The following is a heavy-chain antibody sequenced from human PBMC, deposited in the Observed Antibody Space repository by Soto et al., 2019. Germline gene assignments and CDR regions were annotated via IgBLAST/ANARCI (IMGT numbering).Heavy chain of an antibody. V-gene: IGHV3-30*18. CDR1: GFTFSSYG. CDR3: AKDQEPYSSSWYGLGFDY. CDR2: ISYDGSNK. J-gene: IGHJ4*02. D-gene: IGHD6-13*01. Sequence: GGSLRLSCAASGFTFSSYGMHWVRQAPGKGLEWVAVISYDGSNKYYADSVKVRFTISRDNSKNTLYLQMNSLRAEDTAVYYCAKDQEPYSSSWYGLGFDYWGQGTLVTVSS.